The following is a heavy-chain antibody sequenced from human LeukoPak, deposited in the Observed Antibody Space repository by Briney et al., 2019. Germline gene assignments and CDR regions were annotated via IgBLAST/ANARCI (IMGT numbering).Heavy chain of an antibody. J-gene: IGHJ4*02. D-gene: IGHD2-2*02. Sequence: GGSLRLSCAASGFTFSSYWMYWVRQAPGKGPVWVSLISSDGSTTSYADSVEGRFTISRDNAKNTLYLQMNSLRAEDTAMYYCARGDYTSFCSSTRCYTTFFDSWGQGTLVTVSS. CDR1: GFTFSSYW. CDR2: ISSDGSTT. CDR3: ARGDYTSFCSSTRCYTTFFDS. V-gene: IGHV3-74*01.